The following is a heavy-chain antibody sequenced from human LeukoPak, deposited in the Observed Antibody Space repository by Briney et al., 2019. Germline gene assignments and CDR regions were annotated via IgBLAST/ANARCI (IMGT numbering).Heavy chain of an antibody. Sequence: SETLSLTCTVSGASISGSGYYWGWIRQPPGKGLDWIGNIYDSGSTYYNASLQSRVTISIDTSKNQFSLRLSSVTAADTAMYYCAKSGGYGLIDYWGQGTLVTVSS. D-gene: IGHD1-26*01. CDR1: GASISGSGYY. J-gene: IGHJ4*02. CDR3: AKSGGYGLIDY. CDR2: IYDSGST. V-gene: IGHV4-39*01.